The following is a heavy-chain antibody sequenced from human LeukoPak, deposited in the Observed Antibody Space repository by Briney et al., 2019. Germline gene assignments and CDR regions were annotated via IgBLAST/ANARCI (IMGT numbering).Heavy chain of an antibody. V-gene: IGHV5-51*01. CDR1: GYSFTTYW. Sequence: GESLKISCKTSGYSFTTYWIGWVRQMPGKGLEWMGVIHPGDSDTRYSPSFQGQVTISADKSISTAYLQWSGLKASDTAMYYRARGKYGYNYDYWGQGTLVTVSS. J-gene: IGHJ4*02. D-gene: IGHD5-24*01. CDR2: IHPGDSDT. CDR3: ARGKYGYNYDY.